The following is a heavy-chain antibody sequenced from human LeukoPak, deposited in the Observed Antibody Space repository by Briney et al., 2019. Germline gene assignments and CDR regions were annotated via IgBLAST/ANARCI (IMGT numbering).Heavy chain of an antibody. CDR1: GFTFSSYG. CDR2: IWYAGSNK. CDR3: ARERYDILTGYYRAEYFQH. Sequence: PGRSLRLSFAASGFTFSSYGMHWVRQAPGKGLEWVAVIWYAGSNKYYADSVKGRFTISRDNAKNSLYLQMISLRAEDTAVYYCARERYDILTGYYRAEYFQHWGQGTLVTVSS. D-gene: IGHD3-9*01. V-gene: IGHV3-33*08. J-gene: IGHJ1*01.